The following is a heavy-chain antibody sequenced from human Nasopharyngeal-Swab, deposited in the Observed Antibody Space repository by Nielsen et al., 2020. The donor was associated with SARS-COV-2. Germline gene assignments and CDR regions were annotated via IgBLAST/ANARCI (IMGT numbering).Heavy chain of an antibody. CDR2: INPSGGST. D-gene: IGHD6-13*01. CDR1: GYTFTSYY. Sequence: ASVKVSCKASGYTFTSYYMHWVRQAPGKGLEWMGIINPSGGSTSYAQKFQGRVTMTRDTSTSTVYMALSSLRPEDMAVYYCVRGRQSSSWYRYFQHWGQGTLVTVSS. V-gene: IGHV1-46*01. J-gene: IGHJ1*01. CDR3: VRGRQSSSWYRYFQH.